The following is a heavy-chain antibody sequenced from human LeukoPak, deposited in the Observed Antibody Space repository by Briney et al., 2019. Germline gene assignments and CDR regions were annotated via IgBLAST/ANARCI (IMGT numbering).Heavy chain of an antibody. CDR1: GFTFSSYW. Sequence: GGSLRLSCVVSGFTFSSYWMNWVRQAPGKGLEGVANIHEDGSDKYYVDSVKGRFTISRDNAKNSLYLQMNSLRAEDTALYYCARTLRLGTPRAFDIWGRGTMVTVSS. CDR2: IHEDGSDK. CDR3: ARTLRLGTPRAFDI. D-gene: IGHD1-14*01. V-gene: IGHV3-7*05. J-gene: IGHJ3*02.